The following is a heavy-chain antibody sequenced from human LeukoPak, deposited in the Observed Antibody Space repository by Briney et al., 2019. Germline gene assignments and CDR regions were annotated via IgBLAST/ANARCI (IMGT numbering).Heavy chain of an antibody. V-gene: IGHV3-23*01. D-gene: IGHD2-2*01. J-gene: IGHJ4*02. CDR2: ISGSGGST. Sequence: GGSLRLSCAASGFTFSSYSMNWVRQAPGKGLEWVSAISGSGGSTYYADSVKGRFTISRDNSKNTLYLQMNSLRAEDTAVYYCAKSGCSSTSCSLGLDYWGQGTLVTVSS. CDR3: AKSGCSSTSCSLGLDY. CDR1: GFTFSSYS.